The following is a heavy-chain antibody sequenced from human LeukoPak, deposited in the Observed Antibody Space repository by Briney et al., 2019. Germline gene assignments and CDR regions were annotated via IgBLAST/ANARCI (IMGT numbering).Heavy chain of an antibody. CDR3: AKEALIGSYFDY. CDR2: ISYDGSNK. Sequence: GRSLRLSCAASGFTFSGYGMHWVRQAPGKGLEWVAVISYDGSNKYYADSVKSRFTISRDNSKNTLYLQMNSLRAEDTAVYYCAKEALIGSYFDYWGQGTLVTASS. J-gene: IGHJ4*02. D-gene: IGHD1-26*01. V-gene: IGHV3-30*18. CDR1: GFTFSGYG.